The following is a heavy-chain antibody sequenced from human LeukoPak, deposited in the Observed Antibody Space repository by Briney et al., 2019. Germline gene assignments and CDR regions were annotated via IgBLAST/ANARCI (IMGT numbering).Heavy chain of an antibody. CDR2: INPNSGGT. CDR1: GYTLTGYY. V-gene: IGHV1-2*06. D-gene: IGHD3-22*01. J-gene: IGHJ4*02. Sequence: ASVKVSCKASGYTLTGYYMHWVRQAPGQGLEWMGRINPNSGGTNYAQKFQGRVTMTRDTSISTAYMELSRLRSDDTAVYYCARDGGVSSGYTPKSFDYWGQGTLVTVSS. CDR3: ARDGGVSSGYTPKSFDY.